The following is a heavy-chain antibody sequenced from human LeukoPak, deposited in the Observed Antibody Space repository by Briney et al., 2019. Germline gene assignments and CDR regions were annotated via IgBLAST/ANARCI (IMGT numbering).Heavy chain of an antibody. CDR2: FDPEDGET. J-gene: IGHJ5*02. V-gene: IGHV1-24*01. Sequence: GASVKVSCKASGYTFTGYYMHWVRQAPGKGLEWMGGFDPEDGETIYAQKFQGRVTMTEDTSTDTAYMELSSLRSEDTAVYYCATLPRFLETNWFDPWGQGTLVTVSS. CDR1: GYTFTGYY. D-gene: IGHD3-3*01. CDR3: ATLPRFLETNWFDP.